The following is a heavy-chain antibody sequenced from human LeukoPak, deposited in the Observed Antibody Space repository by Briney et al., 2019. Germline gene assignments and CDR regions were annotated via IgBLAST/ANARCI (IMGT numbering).Heavy chain of an antibody. D-gene: IGHD2-15*01. Sequence: SETLSLTCTVSGGSISSGSYYWSWIRQPAGKGLEWIGRIYTSGSTNYNPSLKSRVTISVDTSKSHFSLRLSSVTAADTAVYYCARGCGSGGSCRSAIFDYWGQGTLVTVSS. CDR3: ARGCGSGGSCRSAIFDY. V-gene: IGHV4-61*02. J-gene: IGHJ4*02. CDR2: IYTSGST. CDR1: GGSISSGSYY.